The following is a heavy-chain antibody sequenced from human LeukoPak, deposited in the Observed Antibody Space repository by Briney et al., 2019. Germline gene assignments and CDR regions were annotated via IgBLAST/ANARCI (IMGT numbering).Heavy chain of an antibody. V-gene: IGHV3-7*01. CDR3: VTDGDKWNDFEY. Sequence: GGSLRLSCAASGLSIRNFWMHWVRQAPGKGLEWVTIIDKDGNEIKYVDSVKGRFTLSRDNAKNSVYLQMNSLTTEDTALYYCVTDGDKWNDFEYWGQGTLVTVSS. CDR2: IDKDGNEI. J-gene: IGHJ4*02. CDR1: GLSIRNFW. D-gene: IGHD1-1*01.